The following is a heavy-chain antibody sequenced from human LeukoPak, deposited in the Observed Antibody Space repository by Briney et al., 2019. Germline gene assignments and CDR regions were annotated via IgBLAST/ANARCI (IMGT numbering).Heavy chain of an antibody. CDR3: ARAGNNWSFDY. CDR2: IYYRGNT. D-gene: IGHD1-1*01. J-gene: IGHJ4*02. Sequence: SETLSLTCTVSGDSVSIYYWSWIRQPPEKGLEWIGYIYYRGNTNYNPSLKSRVTMAVGTSKNQFSLKVSSVTAADTAVYYCARAGNNWSFDYWGQGTLVTVSS. CDR1: GDSVSIYY. V-gene: IGHV4-59*02.